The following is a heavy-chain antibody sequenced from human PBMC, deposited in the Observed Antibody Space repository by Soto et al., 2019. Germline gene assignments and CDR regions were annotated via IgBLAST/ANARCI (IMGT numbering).Heavy chain of an antibody. V-gene: IGHV1-46*01. D-gene: IGHD1-7*01. CDR2: INPSGGST. J-gene: IGHJ4*02. Sequence: ASVKVSCKASVYTFTSYYMHWVRQAPGQGLEWMGIINPSGGSTSYAQKFQGRVTMTRDTSTSTVYMELSSLRSEDTAVYYCARDRTITGTSNEFDYWGQGTLVTVSS. CDR3: ARDRTITGTSNEFDY. CDR1: VYTFTSYY.